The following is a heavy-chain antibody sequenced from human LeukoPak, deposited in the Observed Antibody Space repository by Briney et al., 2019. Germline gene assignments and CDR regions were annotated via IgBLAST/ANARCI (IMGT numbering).Heavy chain of an antibody. J-gene: IGHJ2*01. CDR3: ARVPSGYSYWYFDL. CDR2: INPNSGGT. V-gene: IGHV1-2*02. CDR1: GYTFTGYY. Sequence: ASVKVSCKASGYTFTGYYMHWVRQAPGQGLEWVGWINPNSGGTNYAQKFQGRVTMTRDTSISTAYMELSRLRSDDTAVYYCARVPSGYSYWYFDLWGRGTLVTVSS. D-gene: IGHD3-22*01.